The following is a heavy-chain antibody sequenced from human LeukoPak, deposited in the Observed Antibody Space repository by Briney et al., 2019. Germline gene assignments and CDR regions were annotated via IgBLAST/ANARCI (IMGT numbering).Heavy chain of an antibody. J-gene: IGHJ4*02. CDR2: IKQDGSEK. CDR1: GFTFSNYW. D-gene: IGHD2-15*01. CDR3: VRQRRYCSGDSCYQRTFDY. Sequence: GGSLRLSCAASGFTFSNYWMSWVRQAPGKGLEWMANIKQDGSEKSYVGSVTGRFTISRDNAKNSLYMQMNSLRAEDTAVYYCVRQRRYCSGDSCYQRTFDYWGQGTLVTVSS. V-gene: IGHV3-7*01.